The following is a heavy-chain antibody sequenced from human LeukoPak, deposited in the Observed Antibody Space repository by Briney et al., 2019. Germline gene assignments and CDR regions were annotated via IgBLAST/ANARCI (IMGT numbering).Heavy chain of an antibody. Sequence: GRSLRLSCAASGFTFSSYGMNWVRQAPGKGLEWVSYISASSGTIFYADSVKGRFTVSRDNAKNSLYLQMNSLRAEDTGVYYCAREAGSADHWGQGTLVTVSS. J-gene: IGHJ4*02. D-gene: IGHD6-25*01. CDR1: GFTFSSYG. CDR2: ISASSGTI. CDR3: AREAGSADH. V-gene: IGHV3-48*01.